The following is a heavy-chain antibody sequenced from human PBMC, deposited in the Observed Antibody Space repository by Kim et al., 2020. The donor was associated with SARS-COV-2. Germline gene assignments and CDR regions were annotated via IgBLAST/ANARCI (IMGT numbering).Heavy chain of an antibody. Sequence: FTISRDNSKNTLYLQMNSLRAEDTAVYYCAKGRICSGGSCYSGGSVYFDYWGQGTLVTVSS. CDR3: AKGRICSGGSCYSGGSVYFDY. J-gene: IGHJ4*02. V-gene: IGHV3-23*01. D-gene: IGHD2-15*01.